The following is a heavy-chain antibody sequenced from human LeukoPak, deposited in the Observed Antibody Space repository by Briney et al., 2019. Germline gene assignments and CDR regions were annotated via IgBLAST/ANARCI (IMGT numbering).Heavy chain of an antibody. D-gene: IGHD4-17*01. CDR3: ARLWQPNYGDCLDH. V-gene: IGHV3-30*03. CDR2: ISYDGSNK. J-gene: IGHJ4*02. CDR1: GFTFSSYG. Sequence: PGRSLRLSCAASGFTFSSYGMHWVRQAPGKGLEWVAVISYDGSNKYYADSVKGRFTISRDNSKNTLYLQMNSLRAEDAAVYYCARLWQPNYGDCLDHWGRGTLVTVTS.